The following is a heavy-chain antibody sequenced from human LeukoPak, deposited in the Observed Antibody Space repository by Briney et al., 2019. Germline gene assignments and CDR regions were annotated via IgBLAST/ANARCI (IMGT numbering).Heavy chain of an antibody. CDR1: GFTFSSYA. CDR3: ATVDIVATVGFDY. J-gene: IGHJ4*02. CDR2: ISGSGGST. V-gene: IGHV3-23*01. Sequence: GGSLRLSCAASGFTFSSYAMSWVRQASGKGLEWVSAISGSGGSTYYADSVKGRFTISRDNSKNTLYLQMNSLRAEDTAVYYCATVDIVATVGFDYWGQGTLVTVSS. D-gene: IGHD5-12*01.